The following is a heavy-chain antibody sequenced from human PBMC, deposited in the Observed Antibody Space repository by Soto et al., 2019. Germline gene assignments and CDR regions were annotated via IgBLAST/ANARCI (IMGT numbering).Heavy chain of an antibody. D-gene: IGHD6-13*01. CDR1: GGTVSSFA. Sequence: QVQLVQSGAEVKKPGSSVRVSCKASGGTVSSFAISWVRQAPGQGLEWMGGIVPILGTAYYAQNFQGRVTITADESTNTVFMELTGLRSEDTAVYYCARGGYSSSWRFDYWGQGTLVTVSS. V-gene: IGHV1-69*01. CDR2: IVPILGTA. J-gene: IGHJ4*02. CDR3: ARGGYSSSWRFDY.